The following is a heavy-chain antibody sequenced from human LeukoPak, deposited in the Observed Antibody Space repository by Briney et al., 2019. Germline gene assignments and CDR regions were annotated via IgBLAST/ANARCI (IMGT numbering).Heavy chain of an antibody. Sequence: SETLSLTCIVSGGSISSISSNNYHWGWIRQPPGKGLEWIGSIYYSGSTYYNPSLKSRVTISVDTSKNQFSLKLSSVTAADTAVYYCARDRDGDYESLRYFDLWGRGTLVTVSS. D-gene: IGHD4-17*01. V-gene: IGHV4-39*07. CDR3: ARDRDGDYESLRYFDL. J-gene: IGHJ2*01. CDR2: IYYSGST. CDR1: GGSISSISSNNYH.